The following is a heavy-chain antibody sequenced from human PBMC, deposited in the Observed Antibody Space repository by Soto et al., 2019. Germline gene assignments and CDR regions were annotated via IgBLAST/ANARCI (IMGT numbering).Heavy chain of an antibody. Sequence: GGSLRLSCAASGFPFSTYGMQWVRQAPGKGLEWVAVISYDGDNKNYADSVEGRFTISRDNSKNTLYLQMNSLRAEDTAVYYCAKHSSRYFYDSSGYYSLDYWGLGTLVTVSS. CDR2: ISYDGDNK. J-gene: IGHJ4*02. CDR1: GFPFSTYG. D-gene: IGHD3-22*01. V-gene: IGHV3-30*18. CDR3: AKHSSRYFYDSSGYYSLDY.